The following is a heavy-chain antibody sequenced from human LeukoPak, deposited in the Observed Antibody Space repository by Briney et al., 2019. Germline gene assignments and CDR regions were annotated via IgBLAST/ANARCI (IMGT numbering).Heavy chain of an antibody. CDR2: IKPDGSEK. CDR1: GFTFSSYG. J-gene: IGHJ3*01. D-gene: IGHD2-15*01. CDR3: AREVGSPAVRSAFDL. V-gene: IGHV3-7*01. Sequence: PGGSLRLSCAASGFTFSSYGMHWVRQAPGKGLEWVANIKPDGSEKHYVDSVTGRFTISRDNAKNSLYLQINSLRDEDTAVYYCAREVGSPAVRSAFDLWGQGTMVTVSS.